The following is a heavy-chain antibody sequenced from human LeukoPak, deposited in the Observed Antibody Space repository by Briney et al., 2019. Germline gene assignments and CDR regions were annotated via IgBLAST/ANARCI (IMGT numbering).Heavy chain of an antibody. D-gene: IGHD6-13*01. CDR3: ARYRSSVLAHYYYYMDV. J-gene: IGHJ6*03. CDR1: GYTFTGYY. V-gene: IGHV1-2*06. CDR2: INPNSGGT. Sequence: ASVKVSCKASGYTFTGYYMHWVRQAPGQGLEWMGRINPNSGGTNYAQKFQGRVTMTRDTSISTAYMELSRLRSDDTAVCYCARYRSSVLAHYYYYMDVWGKGTTVTVSS.